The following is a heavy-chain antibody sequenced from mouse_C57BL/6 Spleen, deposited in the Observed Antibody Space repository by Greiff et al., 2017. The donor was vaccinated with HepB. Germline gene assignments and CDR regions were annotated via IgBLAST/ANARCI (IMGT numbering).Heavy chain of an antibody. CDR1: GYTFTSYW. Sequence: VKLQQSGAELAKPGASVKLSCKASGYTFTSYWMHWVKQRPGQGLEWIGYINPSSGYTKYNQKFKDKATSTADKSSSTAYMQLSSLTYEDSAVYYWARSYYSNYGFAYWGQGTLVTVSA. CDR2: INPSSGYT. CDR3: ARSYYSNYGFAY. J-gene: IGHJ3*01. V-gene: IGHV1-7*01. D-gene: IGHD2-5*01.